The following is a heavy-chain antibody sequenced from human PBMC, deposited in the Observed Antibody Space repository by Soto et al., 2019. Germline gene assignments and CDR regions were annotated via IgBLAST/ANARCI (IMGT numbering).Heavy chain of an antibody. Sequence: GESLKISCQASGYTFTRKWIAWVRQRPGEGLEYMGIIYPADLDTRYSPSFQGQVTISVDRSSSTSFLQWSSLKASDTATYYCATKASRGYFNWLDPWGPGTLVTVFS. J-gene: IGHJ5*02. D-gene: IGHD3-22*01. V-gene: IGHV5-51*01. CDR1: GYTFTRKW. CDR2: IYPADLDT. CDR3: ATKASRGYFNWLDP.